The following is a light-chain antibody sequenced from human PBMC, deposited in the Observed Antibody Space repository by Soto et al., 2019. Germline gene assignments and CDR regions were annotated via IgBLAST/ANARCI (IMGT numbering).Light chain of an antibody. CDR3: QQRSSWLPLT. V-gene: IGKV3-11*01. CDR1: QSVSTY. CDR2: DAS. J-gene: IGKJ4*01. Sequence: EIVLTQSPVTLSLSPGERATLSCRASQSVSTYLAWYQQKPGQAPRLLIYDASNRATGIPARFSGSGSGTDFTLTISSLEPEDFAVYYCQQRSSWLPLTFGGGTKVDIK.